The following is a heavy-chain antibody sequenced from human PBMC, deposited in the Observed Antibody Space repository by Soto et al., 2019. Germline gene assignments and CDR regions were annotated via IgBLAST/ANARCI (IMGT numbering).Heavy chain of an antibody. CDR1: GGSITSSY. Sequence: QVQLQESGPRLVKPSATLSLTCTVSGGSITSSYWSWIRRPPGKGLAWIASIYAPGISGDTPSTSYTPALKSRVTMSGDTSKGQGSRKLSAVTAADTAVYYCARGEDGFLYDGLDVWGQGITGTGSS. CDR3: ARGEDGFLYDGLDV. D-gene: IGHD3-10*01. V-gene: IGHV4-4*07. CDR2: IYAPGISGDTPST. J-gene: IGHJ6*02.